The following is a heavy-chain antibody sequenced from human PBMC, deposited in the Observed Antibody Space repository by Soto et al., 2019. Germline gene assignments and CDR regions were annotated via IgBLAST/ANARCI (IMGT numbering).Heavy chain of an antibody. CDR3: ARGYGSGYDSFYYSYYGMDV. J-gene: IGHJ6*02. CDR2: INPNSGGT. D-gene: IGHD5-12*01. CDR1: GYTFTGYY. V-gene: IGHV1-2*04. Sequence: QVQLVQSGAEVKKPGASVKVSCKASGYTFTGYYMHWVRQAPGQGLEWMGWINPNSGGTNYAQKFQGWVTMTRDTAISPAYRELSRLRSDDTAVYYCARGYGSGYDSFYYSYYGMDVWGQGTTVTVSS.